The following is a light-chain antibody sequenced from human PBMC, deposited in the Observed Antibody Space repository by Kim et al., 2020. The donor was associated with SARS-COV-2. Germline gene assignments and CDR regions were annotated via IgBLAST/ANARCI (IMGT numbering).Light chain of an antibody. CDR2: GAS. J-gene: IGKJ1*01. CDR1: QSVSSSY. V-gene: IGKV3-20*01. Sequence: DIVLTQSPGTLSLSPGERATLSCRASQSVSSSYLACYQQKPGQAPRLLIYGASSRATGIPDRFSGSGSGTVFTLTISRLEPEDFAVYYCQKYGSSPWTFGQGTKVDIK. CDR3: QKYGSSPWT.